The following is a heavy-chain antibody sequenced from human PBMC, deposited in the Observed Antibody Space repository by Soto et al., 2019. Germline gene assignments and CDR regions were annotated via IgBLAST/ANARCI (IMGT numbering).Heavy chain of an antibody. CDR2: IYSGGST. V-gene: IGHV3-66*01. Sequence: GGSLRLSCAASGFTVSSNYMSWVRQAPGKGLEWVSVIYSGGSTYYADSVKGRFTISRDNSKNTLYLQMNSLRAEDTAVYYCARDKSSRTTLTTRGESSVDYFDYWGQGTLVTVSS. J-gene: IGHJ4*02. D-gene: IGHD4-17*01. CDR3: ARDKSSRTTLTTRGESSVDYFDY. CDR1: GFTVSSNY.